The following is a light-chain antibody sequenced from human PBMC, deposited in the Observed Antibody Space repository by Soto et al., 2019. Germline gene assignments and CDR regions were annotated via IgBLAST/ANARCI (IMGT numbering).Light chain of an antibody. CDR2: WAS. V-gene: IGKV4-1*01. Sequence: DIVMTQSPDSLAVSLGERATINCKSSQSVVYSSNNKNYLAWYQQTPGQPPKLLIYWASTRESGVPDRFSGSGSGTDFTLTISSLQAEDVAVYYCQQYYSTPQTFGQGTKVEIK. CDR3: QQYYSTPQT. CDR1: QSVVYSSNNKNY. J-gene: IGKJ1*01.